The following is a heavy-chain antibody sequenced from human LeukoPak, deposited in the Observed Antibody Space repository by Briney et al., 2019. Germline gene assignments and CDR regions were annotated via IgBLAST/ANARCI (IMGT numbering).Heavy chain of an antibody. V-gene: IGHV3-66*01. CDR2: IYSGGST. D-gene: IGHD1-26*01. J-gene: IGHJ3*02. Sequence: GGSLRLSCAASGFTVSSNYMSWVRQAPGKGLEWVSVIYSGGSTYYADSVKGRFTISRDNSKNTLYLQMNSLRAEDTALYYCARDPGVGATVDAFDIWGQGTMVTVSS. CDR3: ARDPGVGATVDAFDI. CDR1: GFTVSSNY.